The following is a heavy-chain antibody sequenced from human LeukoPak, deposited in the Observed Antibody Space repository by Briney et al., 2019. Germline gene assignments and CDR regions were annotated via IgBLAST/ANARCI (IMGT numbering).Heavy chain of an antibody. J-gene: IGHJ4*02. D-gene: IGHD6-13*01. V-gene: IGHV3-23*01. Sequence: GGSLRLSCAASGFTFSSYAMSWVRQAPGKGLEWVSAISGSGGSTYYADSVKGRFTISRDNSKNTLYLQMNSLRAEDTAVYYCAKKPGYSSSWANFDYWGQGTLVTGSS. CDR1: GFTFSSYA. CDR2: ISGSGGST. CDR3: AKKPGYSSSWANFDY.